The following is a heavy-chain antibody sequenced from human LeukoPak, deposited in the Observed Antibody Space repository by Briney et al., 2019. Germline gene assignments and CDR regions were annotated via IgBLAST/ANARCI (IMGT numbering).Heavy chain of an antibody. Sequence: GGSLRLSCAASGLTFNSYTMHWVRQAPGKGLEWVAVVSYDGNNKYYADSVQGRFTVSRDGFKNSLYLQMNSLRAEDTAVYYCARSATVFQNWFDPWGQGTLVTVSS. D-gene: IGHD4-17*01. V-gene: IGHV3-30-3*01. CDR1: GLTFNSYT. CDR3: ARSATVFQNWFDP. CDR2: VSYDGNNK. J-gene: IGHJ5*02.